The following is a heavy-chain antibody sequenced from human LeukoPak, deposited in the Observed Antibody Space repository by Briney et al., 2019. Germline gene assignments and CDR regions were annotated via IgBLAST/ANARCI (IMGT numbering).Heavy chain of an antibody. D-gene: IGHD3-10*01. Sequence: GGSLRLSCAASGFTFSSYAMHWVRQAPGKGLEWVAVISYDGSNKYYADSVKGRFTISRDNSKNTLYLQMNSLRAEDTAVYYCARDLRWFGGYYYGMDVWGQGTTVTVSS. CDR1: GFTFSSYA. J-gene: IGHJ6*02. V-gene: IGHV3-30*04. CDR3: ARDLRWFGGYYYGMDV. CDR2: ISYDGSNK.